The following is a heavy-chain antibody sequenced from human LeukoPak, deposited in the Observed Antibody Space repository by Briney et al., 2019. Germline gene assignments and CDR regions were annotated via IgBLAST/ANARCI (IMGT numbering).Heavy chain of an antibody. CDR2: INHSGST. CDR3: ALTPGSGSYLY. V-gene: IGHV4-34*01. J-gene: IGHJ4*02. Sequence: PSETLSLTCAVYGGSFSGYYWSWIRQPPGKGLEWIGEINHSGSTNYNPSLKSRVTISVDTSKNQFSLKLSSVTAADTAVYYCALTPGSGSYLYWGQGTLVTVSS. D-gene: IGHD1-26*01. CDR1: GGSFSGYY.